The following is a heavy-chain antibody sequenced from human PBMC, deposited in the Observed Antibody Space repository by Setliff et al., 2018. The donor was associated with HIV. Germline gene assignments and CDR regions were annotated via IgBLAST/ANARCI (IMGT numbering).Heavy chain of an antibody. V-gene: IGHV3-7*03. Sequence: GGSLRLSCAASGFTFSNYWMSWVRQAPGKGLERVANIKQDGSEKYYVDSVKGRFTISRDNAKNSLYLQMNSLRAEDTALYYCAKEGRVTTAFDLWGQGTLVTVSS. CDR2: IKQDGSEK. CDR1: GFTFSNYW. J-gene: IGHJ5*02. CDR3: AKEGRVTTAFDL. D-gene: IGHD1-1*01.